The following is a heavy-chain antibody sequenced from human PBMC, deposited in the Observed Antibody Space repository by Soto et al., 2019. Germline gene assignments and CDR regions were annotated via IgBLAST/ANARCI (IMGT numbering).Heavy chain of an antibody. V-gene: IGHV1-8*01. CDR1: GHTLASYD. Sequence: QVQLVQSGAEVRKPGASVKVSCKASGHTLASYDITWVRQATGQGLEWMGWMTPDSGDTGYAQKFQGRVTMTWDTSITTAYMELSSLRSDDTAGYYCARDPFYGWFDSWGQGTLVTVSS. D-gene: IGHD3-16*01. CDR3: ARDPFYGWFDS. CDR2: MTPDSGDT. J-gene: IGHJ5*01.